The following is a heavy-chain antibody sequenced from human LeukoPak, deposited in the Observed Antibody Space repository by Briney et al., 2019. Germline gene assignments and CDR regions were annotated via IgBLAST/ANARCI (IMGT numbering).Heavy chain of an antibody. Sequence: GASVKVSCKASGYTFTGYYMHWVRQAPGQGLEWMGWINPNSGGTNYAQKFQGRVTMTRDTSISTAYMELSRLRSDDTVVYYCAREDIRPAYSPWGMDVWGQGTTVTVSS. CDR3: AREDIRPAYSPWGMDV. D-gene: IGHD4-11*01. CDR2: INPNSGGT. CDR1: GYTFTGYY. J-gene: IGHJ6*02. V-gene: IGHV1-2*02.